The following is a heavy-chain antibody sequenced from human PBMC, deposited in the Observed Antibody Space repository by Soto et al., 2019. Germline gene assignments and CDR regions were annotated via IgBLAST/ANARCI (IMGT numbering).Heavy chain of an antibody. V-gene: IGHV1-3*04. J-gene: IGHJ5*02. D-gene: IGHD2-2*01. CDR1: GYTFTSYS. Sequence: XSVKVSCKASGYTFTSYSIDLVRQAPGQRLEWMGWINTDNGKTRDSQKFQDRVTLTRDTSASTAYMELSSLTSEDTAVYYCARAGNCTRTTCFSGWRAPWGQGTLVNVSS. CDR3: ARAGNCTRTTCFSGWRAP. CDR2: INTDNGKT.